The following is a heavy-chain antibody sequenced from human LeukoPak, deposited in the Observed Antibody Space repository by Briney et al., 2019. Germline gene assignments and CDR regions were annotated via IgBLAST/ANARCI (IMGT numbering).Heavy chain of an antibody. CDR2: INWNGGTT. J-gene: IGHJ2*01. Sequence: GGSLRLSCAASGFTFDDYGMSWVRQAPGKGLECVSGINWNGGTTGYAGSVKGRFTISRDNAKNSLYLQMNSLRAEDTALYYCAKDMEWLGSWYFDPWGRGTLVTVSS. CDR1: GFTFDDYG. CDR3: AKDMEWLGSWYFDP. V-gene: IGHV3-20*04. D-gene: IGHD6-19*01.